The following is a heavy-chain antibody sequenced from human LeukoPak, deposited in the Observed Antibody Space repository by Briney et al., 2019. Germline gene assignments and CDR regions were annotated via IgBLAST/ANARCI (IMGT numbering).Heavy chain of an antibody. D-gene: IGHD6-6*01. Sequence: PSETLSLTCTVSGYSISSGYYWGWIRQPPGKGLEWIESIYHSGSTYYNPSLKSRVTISVDTSKNQFSLKLSSVTAADTAVYYCARDSIGYSSSPSCFDYWGQGTLVTVSS. CDR3: ARDSIGYSSSPSCFDY. V-gene: IGHV4-38-2*02. CDR1: GYSISSGYY. J-gene: IGHJ4*02. CDR2: IYHSGST.